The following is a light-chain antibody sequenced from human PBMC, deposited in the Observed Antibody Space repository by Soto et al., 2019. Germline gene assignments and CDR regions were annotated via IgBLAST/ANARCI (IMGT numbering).Light chain of an antibody. CDR3: SSYTSSSTEV. J-gene: IGLJ1*01. CDR2: DVS. Sequence: QSALTQPASVSGSPGQSITISCTGTSSDVGGYNYVSWYQQHPGKAPKLMIYDVSNRPSGVSNRFSGSKSGNTASLTISGLQAEDEADYYCSSYTSSSTEVCVTGTKVTVL. V-gene: IGLV2-14*01. CDR1: SSDVGGYNY.